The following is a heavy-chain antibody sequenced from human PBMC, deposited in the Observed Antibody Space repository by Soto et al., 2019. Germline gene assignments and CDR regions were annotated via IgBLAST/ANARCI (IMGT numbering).Heavy chain of an antibody. Sequence: ASVKVSCKVSGYTLTELSMHWVRQAPGKGLEWMGGFDPEDGETIYAQKFQGRVTMTEDTSTDTAYMELGSLRSEDTAVYYCATEGIAVAGTVSTFDYWGQGTLVTVSS. CDR3: ATEGIAVAGTVSTFDY. CDR2: FDPEDGET. J-gene: IGHJ4*02. V-gene: IGHV1-24*01. CDR1: GYTLTELS. D-gene: IGHD6-19*01.